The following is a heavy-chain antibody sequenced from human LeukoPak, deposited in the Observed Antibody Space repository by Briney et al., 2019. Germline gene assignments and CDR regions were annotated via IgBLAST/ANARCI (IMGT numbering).Heavy chain of an antibody. D-gene: IGHD7-27*01. Sequence: ASVKVSCKASGYTFTNYGISWVRQAPGQGLEWMGWISAYNGNTNYAQKLQDRVTMTTDTSTSTAYMELRSLGSDDTAVYYCARDDLGIGSRGGGDYWGQGTLVTVS. CDR1: GYTFTNYG. J-gene: IGHJ4*02. CDR2: ISAYNGNT. CDR3: ARDDLGIGSRGGGDY. V-gene: IGHV1-18*01.